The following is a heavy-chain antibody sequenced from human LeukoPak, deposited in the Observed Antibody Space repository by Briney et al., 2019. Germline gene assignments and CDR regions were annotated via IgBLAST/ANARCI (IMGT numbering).Heavy chain of an antibody. CDR3: ARAGRYSYDSSGYYYDAIDI. Sequence: GGSLRLSCAASGFTFSSYGMHWVRQAPGKGLEWVAFIRYDGSNKYYADSVKGRFTISRDNDKNSLFLQMNSLRAEDTAVYYCARAGRYSYDSSGYYYDAIDIWGQGTMVTVSS. CDR1: GFTFSSYG. V-gene: IGHV3-30*02. D-gene: IGHD3-22*01. J-gene: IGHJ3*02. CDR2: IRYDGSNK.